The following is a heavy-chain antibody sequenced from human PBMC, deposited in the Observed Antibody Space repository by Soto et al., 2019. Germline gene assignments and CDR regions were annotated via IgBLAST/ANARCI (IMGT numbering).Heavy chain of an antibody. CDR2: MNPNSGNT. J-gene: IGHJ4*02. Sequence: QAQLVQSGAEVKKPGASVKVSCKASGYTFTGYDINWVRQATGQGLEWMGWMNPNSGNTGYAQNFQGRVTMTRDNSITTAYMELPSLREDASAGYYWAGAKVGTKGIDFWGQGPLVTVSS. V-gene: IGHV1-8*01. CDR3: AGAKVGTKGIDF. CDR1: GYTFTGYD. D-gene: IGHD1-26*01.